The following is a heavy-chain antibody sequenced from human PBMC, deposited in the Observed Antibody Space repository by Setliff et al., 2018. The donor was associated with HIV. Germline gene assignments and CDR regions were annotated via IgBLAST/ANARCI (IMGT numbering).Heavy chain of an antibody. CDR2: ISWDGGST. CDR1: GFTFDDYA. D-gene: IGHD2-15*01. Sequence: PGESLKISCAASGFTFDDYAMHWVRQAPGKGLEWVSLISWDGGSTYYADSVKGRFTISRDNSKNTLYLQMNSLRAEGTAVYYCAKCGGVTCYSASWYFDYWGQGTLVTVSS. J-gene: IGHJ4*02. CDR3: AKCGGVTCYSASWYFDY. V-gene: IGHV3-43D*04.